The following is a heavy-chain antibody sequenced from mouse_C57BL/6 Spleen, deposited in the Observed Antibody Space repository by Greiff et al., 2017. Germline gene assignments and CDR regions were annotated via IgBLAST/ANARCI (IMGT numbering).Heavy chain of an antibody. CDR3: ARPFDYDRAMDY. V-gene: IGHV5-6*01. J-gene: IGHJ4*01. CDR2: ISSGGSYT. CDR1: GFTFSSYG. Sequence: EVKLVQSGGDLVKPGGSLKLSCAASGFTFSSYGMSWVRQTPDKRLEWVATISSGGSYTYYPDSVKGRFTISRDNAKNTLYLQMSSLKSEDTAMYYCARPFDYDRAMDYWGQGTSVTVSS. D-gene: IGHD2-4*01.